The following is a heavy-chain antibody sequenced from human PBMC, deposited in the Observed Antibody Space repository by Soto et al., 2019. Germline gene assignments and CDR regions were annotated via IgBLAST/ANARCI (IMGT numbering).Heavy chain of an antibody. J-gene: IGHJ2*01. CDR2: IIPIFGTA. D-gene: IGHD5-18*01. CDR3: AGGPVDTAMVNGYFDL. Sequence: QVQLVQSGAEVKKPGSSVKVSCKASGGTFSSYAISWVRQAPGQGLEWMGGIIPIFGTANYAQKFQGRVTITAYESTSTAYMELSSLRSEDTAVYYCAGGPVDTAMVNGYFDLWVRGTLVTVYS. V-gene: IGHV1-69*01. CDR1: GGTFSSYA.